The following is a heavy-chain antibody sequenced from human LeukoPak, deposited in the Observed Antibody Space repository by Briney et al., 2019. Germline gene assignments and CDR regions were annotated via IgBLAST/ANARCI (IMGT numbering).Heavy chain of an antibody. Sequence: PGKSLTLSCVASQFTSSHYGMHWVRQAPGKGLEWVAVIWNDGSNQYYADSVKGRFTISRDNSQNTVYLQMNSLRAEDTAVYYCAKDAQRGFDYSNSLEYWGQGTLVTVSS. D-gene: IGHD4-11*01. CDR2: IWNDGSNQ. CDR3: AKDAQRGFDYSNSLEY. CDR1: QFTSSHYG. V-gene: IGHV3-33*06. J-gene: IGHJ4*02.